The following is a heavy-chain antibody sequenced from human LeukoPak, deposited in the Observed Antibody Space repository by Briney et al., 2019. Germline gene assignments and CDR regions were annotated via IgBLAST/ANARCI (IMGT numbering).Heavy chain of an antibody. V-gene: IGHV1-18*01. Sequence: GASVKVSCKASGYTSTSYGISSVRQAPGQGLEWVGWISAYNGNTNYAQKLQGRVTMTTDTSTSTAYMELRSLRSDDTAVYYCARTVAGWSSRQDYYFDYWGQGTLVTVSS. CDR1: GYTSTSYG. CDR3: ARTVAGWSSRQDYYFDY. D-gene: IGHD6-19*01. J-gene: IGHJ4*02. CDR2: ISAYNGNT.